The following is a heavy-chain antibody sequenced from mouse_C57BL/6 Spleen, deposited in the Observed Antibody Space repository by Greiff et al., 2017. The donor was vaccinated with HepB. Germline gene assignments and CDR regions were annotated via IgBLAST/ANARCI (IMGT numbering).Heavy chain of an antibody. CDR2: IDPENGDT. V-gene: IGHV14-4*01. CDR3: ILITTVVATGYFDV. J-gene: IGHJ1*03. CDR1: GFNIKDDY. Sequence: VQLQQSGAELVRPGASVKLSCTASGFNIKDDYMHWVKQRPEQGLEWIGWIDPENGDTEYASKFQGKATITADTSSNTAYLQLSSLTSEDTAVYYCILITTVVATGYFDVWGTGTTVTVSS. D-gene: IGHD1-1*01.